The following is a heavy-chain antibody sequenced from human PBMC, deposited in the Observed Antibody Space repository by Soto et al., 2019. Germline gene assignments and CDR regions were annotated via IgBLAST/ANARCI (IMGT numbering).Heavy chain of an antibody. CDR3: AKDWGADYDFWSGYFFRTYYYYGMDV. Sequence: PGGSLGLSCAASGFTFSSYGMHWVRQAPGKGLEWVAVISYDGSNKYYADSVKGRFTISRDNSKNTLYLQMNSLRAEDTAVYYCAKDWGADYDFWSGYFFRTYYYYGMDVWGQGTTVTVSS. J-gene: IGHJ6*02. CDR1: GFTFSSYG. CDR2: ISYDGSNK. V-gene: IGHV3-30*18. D-gene: IGHD3-3*01.